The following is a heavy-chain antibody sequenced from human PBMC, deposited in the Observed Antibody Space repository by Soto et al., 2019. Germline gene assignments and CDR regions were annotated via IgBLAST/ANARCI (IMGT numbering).Heavy chain of an antibody. Sequence: GGSLRLSCAASGFTFSSYSMNWVRQAPGKGLEWVSSISSSSSYIYYADSVKGRFTISRDNAKNSLYLQMNSLRAEDTAVYYCARVRDSSGWYKGADAFDIWGQGTMVTVSS. CDR2: ISSSSSYI. CDR1: GFTFSSYS. J-gene: IGHJ3*02. V-gene: IGHV3-21*01. D-gene: IGHD6-19*01. CDR3: ARVRDSSGWYKGADAFDI.